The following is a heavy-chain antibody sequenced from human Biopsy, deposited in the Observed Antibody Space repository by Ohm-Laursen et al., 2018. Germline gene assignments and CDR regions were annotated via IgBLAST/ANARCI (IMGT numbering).Heavy chain of an antibody. Sequence: SLRLSCTAPGFIFSSYAMHWVRQAPGKGLQWVASISYDGSKKDYGDSVKGRFTISRDNSKNTLYLQMNNLRAEDTAVYYCAKIAFDSSGANTMRDYWGQGTLVTVFS. J-gene: IGHJ4*02. CDR1: GFIFSSYA. D-gene: IGHD3-22*01. V-gene: IGHV3-30*18. CDR3: AKIAFDSSGANTMRDY. CDR2: ISYDGSKK.